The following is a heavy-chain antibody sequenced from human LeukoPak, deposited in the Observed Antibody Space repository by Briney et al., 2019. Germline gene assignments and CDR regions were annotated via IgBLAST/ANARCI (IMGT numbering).Heavy chain of an antibody. CDR3: SGSWELLGWFDP. CDR2: ISSSSSTI. Sequence: PGRSLRLACAASGFTFSSYSMNWVRQAPGKGLEWVSYISSSSSTIYYADSVKGRFTISRDNAKNSLYLQMNSLRAEDTAVYYCSGSWELLGWFDPWGKGTLVTVSS. CDR1: GFTFSSYS. V-gene: IGHV3-48*01. J-gene: IGHJ5*02. D-gene: IGHD1-26*01.